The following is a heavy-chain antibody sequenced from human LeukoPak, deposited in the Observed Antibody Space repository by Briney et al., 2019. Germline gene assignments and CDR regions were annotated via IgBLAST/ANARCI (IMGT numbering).Heavy chain of an antibody. V-gene: IGHV3-23*01. Sequence: GGSLRLSCAASGFTFSNSAMSWVRQAPGKGLEWVSAISGSGGSTYYADSVKGRFTISRDNSKNTLYLQLNSLRAEDTAVYYCAKDSPPPYCSSTSRYAGLFDYWGQGTLVTVSS. CDR2: ISGSGGST. J-gene: IGHJ4*02. CDR3: AKDSPPPYCSSTSRYAGLFDY. D-gene: IGHD2-2*01. CDR1: GFTFSNSA.